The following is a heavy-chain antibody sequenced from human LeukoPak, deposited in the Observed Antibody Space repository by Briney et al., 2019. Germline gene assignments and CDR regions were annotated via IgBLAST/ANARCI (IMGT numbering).Heavy chain of an antibody. Sequence: GGSLRLSCAASGFTFSSYGIHWVRQAPGKGLDGVAFIRYDGSNKYYADSVKGRFTISRDNSKNTLYLQMNSLRAEDTAVYYCAKGKYYYYYMDVWGKGTTVTVSS. V-gene: IGHV3-30*02. CDR1: GFTFSSYG. J-gene: IGHJ6*03. CDR2: IRYDGSNK. CDR3: AKGKYYYYYMDV.